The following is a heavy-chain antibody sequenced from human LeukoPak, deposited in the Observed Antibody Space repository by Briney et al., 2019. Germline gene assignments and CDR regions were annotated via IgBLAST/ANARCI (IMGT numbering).Heavy chain of an antibody. J-gene: IGHJ2*01. CDR1: GFTVSSNY. Sequence: PGGSLRLSCAASGFTVSSNYMSWVRQAPGKGLEWVAVIWYDGSNKYYADSVKGRFTISRDNSKNMLYLQMNSLRVDDTAVYYCTRGNVGIGFYWYFDLWGRGTLVTVSS. D-gene: IGHD7-27*01. CDR2: IWYDGSNK. V-gene: IGHV3-33*08. CDR3: TRGNVGIGFYWYFDL.